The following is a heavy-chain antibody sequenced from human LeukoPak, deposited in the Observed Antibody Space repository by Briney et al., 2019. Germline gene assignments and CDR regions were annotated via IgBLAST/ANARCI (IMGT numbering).Heavy chain of an antibody. CDR2: ISNDGGGT. CDR1: GFILNNYG. CDR3: AKGSSGYFFDL. D-gene: IGHD3-22*01. Sequence: HPGGSLRLSCAASGFILNNYGLVWVRQAPGKGLEWVSAISNDGGGTTYADFVKGRFSVSRDNSKNTLFLQMNSLRAEDTALYYCAKGSSGYFFDLWGQGTLVTVSS. J-gene: IGHJ4*02. V-gene: IGHV3-23*01.